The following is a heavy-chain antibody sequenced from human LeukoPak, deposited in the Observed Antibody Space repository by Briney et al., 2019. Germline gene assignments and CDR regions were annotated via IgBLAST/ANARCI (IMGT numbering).Heavy chain of an antibody. D-gene: IGHD2-21*02. CDR2: IFYSGSI. V-gene: IGHV4-39*01. CDR1: GGSISSNNCY. J-gene: IGHJ4*02. Sequence: SETLSLTCSVSGGSISSNNCYWGWIRQPPGKGLEWIGSIFYSGSIYYNPSLKSRVTISVDTSKNQFSLKLSSVTAADTAVYYCARLGYCGGDCYFWGQGTLVTVSS. CDR3: ARLGYCGGDCYF.